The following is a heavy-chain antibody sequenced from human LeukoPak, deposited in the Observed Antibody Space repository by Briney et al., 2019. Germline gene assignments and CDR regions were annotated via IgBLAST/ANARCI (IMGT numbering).Heavy chain of an antibody. CDR1: GYSFTSYW. V-gene: IGHV5-51*01. CDR2: IYPGDSDT. Sequence: GESLKISCKGSGYSFTSYWIGWVRQMPGKGLEWMGIIYPGDSDTRYSPSFQGQVTISADKSISTAYLQWSSLKASDTAMYYCARTPGYCSGGSCQETPAALDYWGQGTLVTVSS. J-gene: IGHJ4*02. D-gene: IGHD2-15*01. CDR3: ARTPGYCSGGSCQETPAALDY.